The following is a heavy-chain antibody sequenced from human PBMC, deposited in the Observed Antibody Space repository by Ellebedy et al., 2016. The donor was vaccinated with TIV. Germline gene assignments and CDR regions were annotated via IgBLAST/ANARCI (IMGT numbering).Heavy chain of an antibody. Sequence: ASVKVSXKVSGYTFTGYYMHWVRQAPGQGLEWMGWINPNSGGTNYAQKFQGRVTMTRDTSISTAYMELSRLRSNDTAVYYCARVFATGVRHLPWWGQGTLVTVSS. V-gene: IGHV1-2*02. CDR3: ARVFATGVRHLPW. D-gene: IGHD4-23*01. CDR2: INPNSGGT. J-gene: IGHJ4*02. CDR1: GYTFTGYY.